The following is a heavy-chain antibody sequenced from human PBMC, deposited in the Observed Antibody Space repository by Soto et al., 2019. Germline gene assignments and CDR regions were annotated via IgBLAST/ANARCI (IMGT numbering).Heavy chain of an antibody. J-gene: IGHJ5*02. V-gene: IGHV3-33*01. CDR2: IVNDGSEQ. Sequence: QVQLVESGGGVVRPGRSLRLSCAATGFSFSTHGMHWVRQAPGKGLEWVAVIVNDGSEQQYADSVKGRFTISRDNARKILYLQMNNLRAEDTDLYYCARVDLYVDNGVDLWGQGAVVTVSS. CDR1: GFSFSTHG. D-gene: IGHD3-10*01. CDR3: ARVDLYVDNGVDL.